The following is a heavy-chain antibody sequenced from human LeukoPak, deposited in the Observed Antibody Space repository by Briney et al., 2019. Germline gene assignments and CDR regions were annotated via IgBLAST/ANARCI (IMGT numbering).Heavy chain of an antibody. CDR2: IYSGGST. Sequence: GGSLRLSCAASGFTVSSNYMSWVRQAPGKGLEWVSVIYSGGSTYPVKGRFTISRDNSKNTLYLQMNSLRAEDTAVYYCASGSGSYRTPYYYMDVWGTGTTVTVSS. CDR3: ASGSGSYRTPYYYMDV. J-gene: IGHJ6*03. D-gene: IGHD3-10*01. CDR1: GFTVSSNY. V-gene: IGHV3-53*01.